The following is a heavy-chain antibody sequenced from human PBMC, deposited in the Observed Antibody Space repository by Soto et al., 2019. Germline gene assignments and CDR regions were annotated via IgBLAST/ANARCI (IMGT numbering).Heavy chain of an antibody. V-gene: IGHV3-74*01. J-gene: IGHJ4*02. Sequence: GSLRLSFVFSGFTFSMYWMHWVRQVPGQSPFCVSRISDDVTTTNYADAVRGRFTISRDNSKKTLYLQMNNFKPDDTAVYYCAKKTTGTHPFDYWGQGTLVTVSS. CDR3: AKKTTGTHPFDY. CDR2: ISDDVTTT. D-gene: IGHD3-10*01. CDR1: GFTFSMYW.